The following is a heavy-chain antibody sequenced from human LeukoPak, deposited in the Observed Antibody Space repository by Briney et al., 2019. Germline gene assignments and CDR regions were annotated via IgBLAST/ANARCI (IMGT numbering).Heavy chain of an antibody. V-gene: IGHV3-23*01. CDR2: ISGSVGST. Sequence: VGSLRLSCAASVFSFDSFAMTWVRQAPGKGLECVSGISGSVGSTYYADSVKGRLTISRDNFKNTVHLQMNSLRAEDTAVYYCAKDATPYYWGQGTLVTVSS. CDR1: VFSFDSFA. D-gene: IGHD1-26*01. J-gene: IGHJ4*02. CDR3: AKDATPYY.